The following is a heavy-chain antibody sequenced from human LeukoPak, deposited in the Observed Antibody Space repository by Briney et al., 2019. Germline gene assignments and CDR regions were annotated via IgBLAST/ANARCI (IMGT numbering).Heavy chain of an antibody. D-gene: IGHD1-26*01. Sequence: PGGSLRLSCAASGFTFSTYAMSWVRQAPGKGLEWVSGVTDSGGGTYYADSVKGRFTISRDNSKNTLYLQMNSLRVEYTAVYYCAKAGLYSGSYYLQRAYWGQGTLVTVSS. J-gene: IGHJ4*02. CDR2: VTDSGGGT. CDR1: GFTFSTYA. CDR3: AKAGLYSGSYYLQRAY. V-gene: IGHV3-23*01.